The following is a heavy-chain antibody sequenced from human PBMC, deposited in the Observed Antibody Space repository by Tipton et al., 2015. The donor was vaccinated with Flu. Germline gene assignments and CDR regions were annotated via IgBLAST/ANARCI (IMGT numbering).Heavy chain of an antibody. CDR2: IYDSGNT. CDR3: ARFPRSSYYHVWYFDL. CDR1: GGSISSSNW. D-gene: IGHD3-22*01. J-gene: IGHJ2*01. V-gene: IGHV4-4*02. Sequence: TLSLTCAVSGGSISSSNWWSWVRQPPGRGLEWIGGIYDSGNTNYNPSLRSRVTISVDRSKNQFSLKLSSVTAADTAVYYCARFPRSSYYHVWYFDLWGRGTLVTVSS.